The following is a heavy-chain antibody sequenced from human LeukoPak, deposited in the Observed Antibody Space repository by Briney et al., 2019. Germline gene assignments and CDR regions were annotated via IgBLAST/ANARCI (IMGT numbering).Heavy chain of an antibody. J-gene: IGHJ6*03. Sequence: SETLSLTCTVSGGSISSRPYYWGWVRQSPGKGLEWIGTISYSGTTYYNPSLKSRVTISLDTSKNQFSLKLSSVTAADTAIYYCARDFSSSSSVYYYYYMDVWGKGTTVTVSS. CDR2: ISYSGTT. D-gene: IGHD6-6*01. CDR1: GGSISSRPYY. CDR3: ARDFSSSSSVYYYYYMDV. V-gene: IGHV4-39*07.